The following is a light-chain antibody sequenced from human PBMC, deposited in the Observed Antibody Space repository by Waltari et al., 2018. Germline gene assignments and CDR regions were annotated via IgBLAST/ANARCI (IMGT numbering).Light chain of an antibody. CDR1: QSISSG. V-gene: IGKV1-5*01. Sequence: DIQMTQSPSTLSAFVGDRVTVTCRASQSISSGLAWYQQKPGKAPKVLSYVASSLQIGVPSRFGGSGSGTEFTLTISSLQPDDFATYYCQQYTTYPYTFGQGTRLEIK. CDR2: VAS. CDR3: QQYTTYPYT. J-gene: IGKJ5*01.